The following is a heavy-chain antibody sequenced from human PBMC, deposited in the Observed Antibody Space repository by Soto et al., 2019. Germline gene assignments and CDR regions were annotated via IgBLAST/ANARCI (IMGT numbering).Heavy chain of an antibody. V-gene: IGHV1-69*04. CDR3: AREPRPPYYYYYGMDV. Sequence: SVKVSCKASGGTFSSYTISWVRQAPGQGLEWMGRIIPILGIANYAQKFQGRVTITADKSTSTAYMELSSLRSEDTAVYYCAREPRPPYYYYYGMDVWGQGTTVTVSS. J-gene: IGHJ6*02. CDR1: GGTFSSYT. CDR2: IIPILGIA.